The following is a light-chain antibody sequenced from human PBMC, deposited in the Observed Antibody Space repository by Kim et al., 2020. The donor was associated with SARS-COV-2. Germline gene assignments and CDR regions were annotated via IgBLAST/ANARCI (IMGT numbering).Light chain of an antibody. V-gene: IGKV3-11*01. Sequence: EIVLTQSPATLSLSPGEGATLSCRASQSVDSYLVWYQQKPGQAPRLLIYDASNRATGIPARFSGSGSGTDFTLSISSLEPEDFAVYYCQQRSNWPLTFGGGTKVDIK. CDR2: DAS. CDR1: QSVDSY. J-gene: IGKJ4*01. CDR3: QQRSNWPLT.